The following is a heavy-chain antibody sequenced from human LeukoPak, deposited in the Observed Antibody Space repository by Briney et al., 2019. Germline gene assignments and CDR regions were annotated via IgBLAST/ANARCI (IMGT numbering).Heavy chain of an antibody. D-gene: IGHD3-10*01. Sequence: PSETLSLTCTVSGGSISSYYWSWIRQPAGKGLEWIGRIYTSGSTNYNPSLKSRVTMSVDTSKNQFSLKLSSVTAADTAVYYCARVEDYYGSGSYYNAWGQGTLVTVSS. CDR1: GGSISSYY. J-gene: IGHJ5*02. V-gene: IGHV4-4*07. CDR2: IYTSGST. CDR3: ARVEDYYGSGSYYNA.